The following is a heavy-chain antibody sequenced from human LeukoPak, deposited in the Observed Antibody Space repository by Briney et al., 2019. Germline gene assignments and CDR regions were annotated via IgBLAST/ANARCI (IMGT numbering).Heavy chain of an antibody. CDR2: VYATGGTT. V-gene: IGHV1-46*01. CDR1: EDTFTYYH. J-gene: IGHJ4*02. CDR3: ATEAPRSYYFDY. Sequence: ASVKVSCKASEDTFTYYHIHWVRQAPGQGVEWMGAVYATGGTTINTQNFQGRVTMTRDTSTGTVYMELSSLRFEDTAMYYCATEAPRSYYFDYWGQGILVAVSS.